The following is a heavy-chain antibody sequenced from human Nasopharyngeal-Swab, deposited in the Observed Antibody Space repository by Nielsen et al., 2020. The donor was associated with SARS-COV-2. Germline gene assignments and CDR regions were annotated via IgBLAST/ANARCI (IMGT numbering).Heavy chain of an antibody. J-gene: IGHJ3*02. CDR2: IYWNDDK. Sequence: SGPTLVQPTQTLTLTCTFSGFSLSTSGVGVGWIRQPPGKALEWLALIYWNDDKRYSPSLKSRLTITKDTSKNQVVLTMTNMDPVDTATYYCAHSIAVAGTLHAFDIWGQGTMATVSS. CDR3: AHSIAVAGTLHAFDI. D-gene: IGHD6-19*01. V-gene: IGHV2-5*01. CDR1: GFSLSTSGVG.